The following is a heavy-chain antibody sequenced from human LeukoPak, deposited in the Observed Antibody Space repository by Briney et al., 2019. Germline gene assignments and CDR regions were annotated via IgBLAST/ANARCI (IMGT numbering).Heavy chain of an antibody. CDR2: IYYSGST. Sequence: SETLSLTCTVSGGSISSGDYYWSWIRQPPGKGLEWIGYIYYSGSTYYNSSLKSRVTISVDTSKNQFSLKLSSVTAADTAVYYCASSLIVVVPAAIMGNWFDPWGQGTLVTVSS. D-gene: IGHD2-2*02. CDR3: ASSLIVVVPAAIMGNWFDP. V-gene: IGHV4-30-4*08. J-gene: IGHJ5*02. CDR1: GGSISSGDYY.